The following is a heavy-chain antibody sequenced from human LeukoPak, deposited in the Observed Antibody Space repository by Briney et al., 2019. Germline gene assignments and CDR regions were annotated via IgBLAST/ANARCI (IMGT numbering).Heavy chain of an antibody. D-gene: IGHD6-25*01. CDR2: IYSSGST. CDR1: GGSISTYY. CDR3: ARGPYSSDAGY. Sequence: SETLSLTCTVSGGSISTYYWSWIRQPPGKGLEWIGYIYSSGSTNYNPSLKSRVTISVDTSKHQFSLILSSVTAADTAVYYCARGPYSSDAGYWGQGTLVTVSS. J-gene: IGHJ4*02. V-gene: IGHV4-59*12.